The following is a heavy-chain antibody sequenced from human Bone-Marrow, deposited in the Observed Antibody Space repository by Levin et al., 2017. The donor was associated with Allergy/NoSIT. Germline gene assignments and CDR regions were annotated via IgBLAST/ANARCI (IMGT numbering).Heavy chain of an antibody. CDR1: GFTFSNSS. D-gene: IGHD6-13*01. CDR2: ISDSSSSI. Sequence: PGGSLRLSCAASGFTFSNSSMNWVRQAPGKGLEWVSYISDSSSSIFYADSVKGRFTISRDNAKNSLFLRMNSLRDEDTAVYYCARDCPHLSYSSTWYYYYGMDVWGQGTTVTVSS. CDR3: ARDCPHLSYSSTWYYYYGMDV. V-gene: IGHV3-48*02. J-gene: IGHJ6*02.